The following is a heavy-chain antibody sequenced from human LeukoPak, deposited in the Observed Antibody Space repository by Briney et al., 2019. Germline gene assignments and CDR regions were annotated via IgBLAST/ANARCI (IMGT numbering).Heavy chain of an antibody. Sequence: SETLSLTCAVSGGSVNNDNWWSWVRQSPGKGLEWFGEIHHTGRINYNPSLKSRVTISVDKSKNQFSLELTSVTAADTAVYYCARLRYFDWFTPDYWGQGTLVTVSS. J-gene: IGHJ4*02. D-gene: IGHD3-9*01. CDR1: GGSVNNDNW. CDR2: IHHTGRI. CDR3: ARLRYFDWFTPDY. V-gene: IGHV4-4*02.